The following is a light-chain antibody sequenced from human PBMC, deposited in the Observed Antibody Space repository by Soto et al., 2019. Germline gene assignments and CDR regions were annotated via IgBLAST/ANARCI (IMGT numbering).Light chain of an antibody. CDR2: RNN. V-gene: IGLV1-47*01. J-gene: IGLJ1*01. Sequence: QSLLTQPPSSSGTPGQGVTISCSGSTSNIGSNYVYWYQQLPGTAPKLLIYRNNQRPSGVPYRFSGSKSGTSASLAISGLRSDDEADYFCATWDDSLNGFYVFGTGTKVTVL. CDR1: TSNIGSNY. CDR3: ATWDDSLNGFYV.